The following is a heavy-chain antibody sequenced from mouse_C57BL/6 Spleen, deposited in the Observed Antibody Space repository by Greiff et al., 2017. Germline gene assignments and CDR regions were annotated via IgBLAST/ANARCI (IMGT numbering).Heavy chain of an antibody. CDR3: ARGDYDGNFDY. V-gene: IGHV1-52*01. CDR2: IDPSDSET. D-gene: IGHD2-4*01. CDR1: GYTFTSYW. J-gene: IGHJ2*01. Sequence: QVQLKQPGAELVRPGSSVKLSCKASGYTFTSYWMHWVQQRPIQGLEWIGNIDPSDSETHYNQKFKDKATLTVDKSSSTAYMQLSSLTSEDSAVYYCARGDYDGNFDYWGQGTTLTVSS.